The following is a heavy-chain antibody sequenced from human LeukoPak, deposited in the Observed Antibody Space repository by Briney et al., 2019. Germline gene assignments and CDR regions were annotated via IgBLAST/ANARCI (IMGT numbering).Heavy chain of an antibody. V-gene: IGHV4-34*01. D-gene: IGHD4-17*01. CDR2: INHSGST. Sequence: KSSETLSLTCAVYGGSFSGYYWSWIRQPPGKGLEWIGEINHSGSTNYNPSLKSRVTISVDTSKNQFSLKLSSVTAADTAVYYCASLPHGDSKYYYYYYMDVWGKGTTVTVSS. CDR1: GGSFSGYY. J-gene: IGHJ6*03. CDR3: ASLPHGDSKYYYYYYMDV.